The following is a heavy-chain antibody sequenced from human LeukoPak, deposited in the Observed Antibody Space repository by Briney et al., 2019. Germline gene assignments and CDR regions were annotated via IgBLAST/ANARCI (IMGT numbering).Heavy chain of an antibody. CDR3: AREGIKSGWYNWFDP. D-gene: IGHD6-19*01. J-gene: IGHJ5*02. Sequence: SETLSLTCTVSGGSISSSSYYWDWIRQPPGKGLEWIGSIYYSGNTYYNPSLKSRVTISVDTSKNQFSLQLNSVTPEDTAVYYCAREGIKSGWYNWFDPWGQGTLVTVSS. CDR1: GGSISSSSYY. V-gene: IGHV4-39*02. CDR2: IYYSGNT.